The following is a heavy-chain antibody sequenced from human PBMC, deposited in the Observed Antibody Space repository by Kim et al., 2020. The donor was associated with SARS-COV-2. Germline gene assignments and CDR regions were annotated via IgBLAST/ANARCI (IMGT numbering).Heavy chain of an antibody. Sequence: VKGRFTNSRDNAKKSLYLQMNSLTAEDTAVYYCARDTTALTADNFYGLDVWGQGTTVTVSS. J-gene: IGHJ6*02. CDR3: ARDTTALTADNFYGLDV. V-gene: IGHV3-11*05. D-gene: IGHD7-27*01.